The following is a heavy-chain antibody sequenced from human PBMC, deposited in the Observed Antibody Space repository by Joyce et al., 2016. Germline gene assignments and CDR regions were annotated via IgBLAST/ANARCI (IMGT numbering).Heavy chain of an antibody. CDR1: GFTFNNYG. D-gene: IGHD1-26*01. V-gene: IGHV3-30*18. CDR3: AKGARIMGAAWYYGMDV. Sequence: QVQLVESGGGVVQPGRSLRLSCAASGFTFNNYGAHWVRQAPGKGLEWVALISYEGRNEYYADSVKGRFTISRDKSKNTVYLQMNSLRADDTAVYYCAKGARIMGAAWYYGMDVWGQGTTVTVSS. CDR2: ISYEGRNE. J-gene: IGHJ6*02.